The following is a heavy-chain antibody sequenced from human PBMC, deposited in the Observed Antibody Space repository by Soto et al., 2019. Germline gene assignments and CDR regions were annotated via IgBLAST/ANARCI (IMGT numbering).Heavy chain of an antibody. Sequence: GGSLRLSCAVSGFTFSNYAMSWVRQAPGKGLEWVSSIVGSGSSTYYTDSVKGRFTISRDNSKNTLDLQMNSLRAEDTAVYYCAKSLSSRHLRNYHDFWGQGTLVTVSS. J-gene: IGHJ4*02. V-gene: IGHV3-23*01. CDR3: AKSLSSRHLRNYHDF. CDR2: IVGSGSST. CDR1: GFTFSNYA. D-gene: IGHD3-16*01.